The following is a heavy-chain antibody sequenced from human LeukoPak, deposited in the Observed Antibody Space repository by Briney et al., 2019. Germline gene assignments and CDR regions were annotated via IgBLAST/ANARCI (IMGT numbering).Heavy chain of an antibody. CDR2: IKTKTDGGTT. J-gene: IGHJ4*02. Sequence: GGSLRLSCAASGFTFSSYGMNWVRQAPGKGLEWVGRIKTKTDGGTTDYAAPVKGRFTISRDDSKNTLYLQMNSLKTEDTAVYFCTTGYYDILTGYFSFDYWGQGTLVTVSS. D-gene: IGHD3-9*01. CDR1: GFTFSSYG. CDR3: TTGYYDILTGYFSFDY. V-gene: IGHV3-15*01.